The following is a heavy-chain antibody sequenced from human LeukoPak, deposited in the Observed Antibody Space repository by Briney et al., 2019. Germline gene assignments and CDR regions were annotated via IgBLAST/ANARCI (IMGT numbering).Heavy chain of an antibody. J-gene: IGHJ5*02. CDR3: ARGPMGNYYDFWSGYSQNWFDP. CDR2: IYHSGST. D-gene: IGHD3-3*01. V-gene: IGHV4-4*02. Sequence: SGTLSLTCAVSGGSISSSNWWSWVRQPPGKGLEWIGEIYHSGSTNYNPSLKSRVTISVDTSKNQFSLKLSSVTAADTAVYYCARGPMGNYYDFWSGYSQNWFDPWGQGTLVTVSS. CDR1: GGSISSSNW.